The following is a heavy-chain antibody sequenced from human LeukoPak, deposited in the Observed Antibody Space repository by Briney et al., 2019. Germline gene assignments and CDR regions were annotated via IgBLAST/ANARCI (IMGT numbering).Heavy chain of an antibody. Sequence: PSQTLSLTCTVSGGSISSGSYYWSWIRQPAGKGLEWIGRIYTSGSTNYNPSLKSRVTISVDTSKNQFSLKLSSVTAADMAVYYCASDNYDFWSGYPRLGYYYYYMDVWGKGTTVTVSS. D-gene: IGHD3-3*01. CDR1: GGSISSGSYY. CDR2: IYTSGST. CDR3: ASDNYDFWSGYPRLGYYYYYMDV. J-gene: IGHJ6*03. V-gene: IGHV4-61*02.